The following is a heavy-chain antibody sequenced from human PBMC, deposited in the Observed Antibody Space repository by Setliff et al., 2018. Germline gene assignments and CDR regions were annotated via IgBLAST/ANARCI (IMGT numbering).Heavy chain of an antibody. CDR3: AKDVITIIRGVINDYYYYYMDV. J-gene: IGHJ6*03. CDR2: TNNDGSPI. V-gene: IGHV3-74*01. Sequence: PGGSLRLSCAASGFTFSSYWMHWVRQAPGKGLVWVSRTNNDGSPINHADSVKGRFTISRENAKNTLYLQMNSLRAEDTAVYYCAKDVITIIRGVINDYYYYYMDVWGKGTTVTVSS. D-gene: IGHD3-10*01. CDR1: GFTFSSYW.